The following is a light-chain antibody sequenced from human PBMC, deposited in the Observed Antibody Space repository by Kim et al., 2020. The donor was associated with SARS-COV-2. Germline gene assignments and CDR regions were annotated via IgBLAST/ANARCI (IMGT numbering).Light chain of an antibody. V-gene: IGLV2-14*03. CDR2: GVT. J-gene: IGLJ1*01. CDR1: SSDVGGYNS. Sequence: GQSITIACTGSSSDVGGYNSVSWYQQHPGKAPKLMIYGVTKRPSGVSNRFPGSKSGDTASLTISGLQAEDEAYYYCTSYTRSVTYVFGTGTKVTVL. CDR3: TSYTRSVTYV.